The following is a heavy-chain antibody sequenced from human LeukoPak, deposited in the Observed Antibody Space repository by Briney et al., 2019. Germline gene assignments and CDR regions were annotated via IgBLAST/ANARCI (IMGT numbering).Heavy chain of an antibody. CDR1: GGSISSSSYY. V-gene: IGHV4-39*07. J-gene: IGHJ4*02. CDR3: ANYGSGSYYKKALDY. Sequence: SETLSLTCTVSGGSISSSSYYWGWIRQPPGKGLEWIGYIYYSGSTYYNPSLKSRVTISVDTSKNQFSLKLSSVTAADTAVYYCANYGSGSYYKKALDYWGQGTLVTVSS. CDR2: IYYSGST. D-gene: IGHD3-10*01.